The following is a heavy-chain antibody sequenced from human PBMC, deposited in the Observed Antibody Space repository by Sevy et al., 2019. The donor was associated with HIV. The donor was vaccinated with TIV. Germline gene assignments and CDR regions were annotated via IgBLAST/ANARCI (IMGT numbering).Heavy chain of an antibody. CDR2: INPNSGGK. J-gene: IGHJ1*01. CDR1: GYTFTGYY. Sequence: ASVKVSCKASGYTFTGYYMHWVRQAPGQGLEWMGWINPNSGGKNYAQKFQGRVTMTRDTSISTAYMELSRLRSDDTAVYYCARDPTRSYYDSSGYYHGYFQHWGQGTLVTVSS. D-gene: IGHD3-22*01. V-gene: IGHV1-2*02. CDR3: ARDPTRSYYDSSGYYHGYFQH.